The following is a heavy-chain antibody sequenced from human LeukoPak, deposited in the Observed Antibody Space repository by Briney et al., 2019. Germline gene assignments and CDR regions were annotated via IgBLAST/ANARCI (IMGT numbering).Heavy chain of an antibody. CDR2: ISSSSSDI. CDR1: GFSFNTYS. Sequence: PGGSLRLSCGASGFSFNTYSMNWVRQAPGKGLEWVSYISSSSSDIYYADSVQGRFIISRDNAKNSLYLQMNSLRVEDTAVYYCASYLSGGRWGDIEYSSSSDYWGQGTLVTVSS. J-gene: IGHJ4*02. CDR3: ASYLSGGRWGDIEYSSSSDY. D-gene: IGHD6-6*01. V-gene: IGHV3-21*05.